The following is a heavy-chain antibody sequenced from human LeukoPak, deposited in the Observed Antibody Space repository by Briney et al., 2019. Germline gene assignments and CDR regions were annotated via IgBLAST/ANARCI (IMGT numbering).Heavy chain of an antibody. CDR2: INWNGGGT. CDR3: ARLPWSDFPY. J-gene: IGHJ4*02. Sequence: PGGSLRLSCAASGFTFDDYGMSWVRQAPRKGLEWVSGINWNGGGTGYADSVKGRFTISRDNAKNSLYLQMNSLRAEDTAVYYCARLPWSDFPYWGQGTLVTVSS. D-gene: IGHD3-3*01. V-gene: IGHV3-20*04. CDR1: GFTFDDYG.